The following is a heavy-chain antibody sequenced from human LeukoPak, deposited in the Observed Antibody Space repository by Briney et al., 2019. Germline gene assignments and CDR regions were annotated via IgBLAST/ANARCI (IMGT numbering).Heavy chain of an antibody. J-gene: IGHJ4*02. D-gene: IGHD6-13*01. CDR1: GFTFSSYA. CDR2: ISGSGGST. V-gene: IGHV3-23*01. CDR3: AKDRHIHLLGIAAAGKVRGYYFDY. Sequence: SGGSLRLSCAASGFTFSSYAMSWVRQAPGKGLEWVSAISGSGGSTYYADSVKGRFTISRDNSKNTLYLQMNSLRAEDTAVYYCAKDRHIHLLGIAAAGKVRGYYFDYWGQGTLVTVSS.